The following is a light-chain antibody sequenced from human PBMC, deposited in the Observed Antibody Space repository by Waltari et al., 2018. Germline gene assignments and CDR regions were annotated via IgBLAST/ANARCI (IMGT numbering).Light chain of an antibody. Sequence: QLALTQSPSASASLGAAVKLTCTLSTRHSAYSIALHQQQPEKGPRYLMKLDSDGSHTMGDGIPHRFSGSSSGAERYLTISSLQYEDEADYYCQTWGTGFVVFGGGTKLTVL. CDR1: TRHSAYS. V-gene: IGLV4-69*01. J-gene: IGLJ2*01. CDR2: LDSDGSH. CDR3: QTWGTGFVV.